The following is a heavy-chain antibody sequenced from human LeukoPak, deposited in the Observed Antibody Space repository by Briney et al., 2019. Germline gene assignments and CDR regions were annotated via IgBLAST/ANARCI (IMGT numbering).Heavy chain of an antibody. Sequence: GGSLRLSCAASGLTFSSYAMSWVRHAPGKGLEWVSSISSSSSYIYYADSVKGRFTISRDNAKNSLYLQMNSLRAEYTAVYYCARDPRNYYDSSGQDYYYMDVWGKGTTVTVSS. D-gene: IGHD3-22*01. V-gene: IGHV3-21*01. J-gene: IGHJ6*03. CDR2: ISSSSSYI. CDR1: GLTFSSYA. CDR3: ARDPRNYYDSSGQDYYYMDV.